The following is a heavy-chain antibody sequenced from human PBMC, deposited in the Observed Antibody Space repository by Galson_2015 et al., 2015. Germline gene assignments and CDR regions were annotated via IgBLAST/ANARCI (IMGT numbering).Heavy chain of an antibody. CDR1: GFTFNSSW. CDR2: INSDGSNI. J-gene: IGHJ3*02. V-gene: IGHV3-74*01. CDR3: ARPSQFQAFDI. D-gene: IGHD4-11*01. Sequence: SLRPSCAASGFTFNSSWMHWVRQAPGKGLVWVSRINSDGSNINYADSVKGRFTISRDNAKNTLYLQMNSLRAEDTAVYYCARPSQFQAFDIWGQGTMVTVSS.